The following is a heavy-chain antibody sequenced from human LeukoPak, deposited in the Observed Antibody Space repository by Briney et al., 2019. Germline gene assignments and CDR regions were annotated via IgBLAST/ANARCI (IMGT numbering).Heavy chain of an antibody. CDR2: ISSSGSTI. CDR1: GFTFSSYE. J-gene: IGHJ6*04. Sequence: GGSLRLSCAASGFTFSSYEMNWVRQAPGRGLEWVSYISSSGSTIYYADSVKGRFTISRDNAKNSLYLRMNSLRAEDTAVYYCAELGITMIGGVWGKGTTVTISS. D-gene: IGHD3-10*02. V-gene: IGHV3-48*03. CDR3: AELGITMIGGV.